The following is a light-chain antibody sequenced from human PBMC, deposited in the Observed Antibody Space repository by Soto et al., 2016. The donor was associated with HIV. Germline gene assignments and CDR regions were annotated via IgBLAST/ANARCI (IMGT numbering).Light chain of an antibody. CDR3: MQGVRLPRT. V-gene: IGKV2-29*03. CDR2: EVS. J-gene: IGKJ1*01. Sequence: DILLTQSPLSLSVIPGQPASISCKPTQTLLHRDGKTYLYWYLQRPGQSPQLLIFEVSSRFSGVPDRFSGSGSGQSFTLKISRVEAEDVGLYYCMQGVRLPRTFGQGTKVDI. CDR1: QTLLHRDGKTY.